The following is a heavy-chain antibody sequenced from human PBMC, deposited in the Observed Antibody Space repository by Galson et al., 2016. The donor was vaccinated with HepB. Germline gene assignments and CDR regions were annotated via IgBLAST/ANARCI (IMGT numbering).Heavy chain of an antibody. CDR3: AKDPQKYYYGSGTYYDY. CDR2: ISYEGSNK. Sequence: SLRLSCAASGFTFSSYGMHWVRQAPGKGLEWVALISYEGSNKKYAESVKGRFTVSRDNSKNTLYLQMNSLRAEDTAVYSCAKDPQKYYYGSGTYYDYWGQRTQVTVSS. J-gene: IGHJ4*02. V-gene: IGHV3-30*18. CDR1: GFTFSSYG. D-gene: IGHD3-10*01.